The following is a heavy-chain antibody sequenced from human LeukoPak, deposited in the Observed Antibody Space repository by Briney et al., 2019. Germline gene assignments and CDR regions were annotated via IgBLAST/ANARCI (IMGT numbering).Heavy chain of an antibody. J-gene: IGHJ4*02. V-gene: IGHV4-34*01. CDR3: ARGRARMTRAYFDY. CDR1: GGSFSGYY. Sequence: SETLSLTCAVYGGSFSGYYWSWIRQPPGKGLEWIGEINHSGSTNYNPSLKSRVTISVDTSKNQLSLKLSSVTAADTAVYYCARGRARMTRAYFDYWGQGTLVTVSS. D-gene: IGHD5-12*01. CDR2: INHSGST.